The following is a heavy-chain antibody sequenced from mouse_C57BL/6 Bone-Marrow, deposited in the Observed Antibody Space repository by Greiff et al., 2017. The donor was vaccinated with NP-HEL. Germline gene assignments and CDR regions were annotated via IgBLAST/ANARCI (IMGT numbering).Heavy chain of an antibody. CDR2: IRSKSNNYAT. V-gene: IGHV10-1*01. D-gene: IGHD1-1*01. CDR1: GFSFNTYA. J-gene: IGHJ3*01. CDR3: VRPHYGSPSFAY. Sequence: EVKLMESGGGLVQPKGSLKLSCAASGFSFNTYAMNWVRQAPGKGLEWVARIRSKSNNYATYYADSVKDRFTISRDDSESMLYLQMNNLKTEDTAMYYCVRPHYGSPSFAYWGQGTLVTVSA.